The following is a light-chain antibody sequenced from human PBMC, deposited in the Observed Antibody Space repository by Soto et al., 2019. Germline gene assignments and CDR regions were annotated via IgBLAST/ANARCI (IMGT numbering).Light chain of an antibody. V-gene: IGKV3-20*01. CDR1: QSVSSNY. CDR2: GAS. Sequence: EIVLTQSPGTLSLSPGERATLSCRASQSVSSNYLAWYQQKPGQAPRLLIYGASSRATGIPERFSGSGSGTDFTLTISRLEPEDFAVYYCQQYNISPRTFGQGTKVEIK. J-gene: IGKJ1*01. CDR3: QQYNISPRT.